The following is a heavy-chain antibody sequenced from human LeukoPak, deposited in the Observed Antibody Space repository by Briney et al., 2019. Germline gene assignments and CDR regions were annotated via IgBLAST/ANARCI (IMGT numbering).Heavy chain of an antibody. J-gene: IGHJ4*01. CDR3: ARDSYTGSMFDY. V-gene: IGHV3-21*01. D-gene: IGHD1-1*01. CDR1: GFTFKSVS. CDR2: IGHVAGDI. Sequence: PGGSLRLSCVATGFTFKSVSMSWVRQAPGKGLEWVAFIGHVAGDIFYADSVKGRFTISRDDANDSVYLQMNSLRVDDTAVYFCARDSYTGSMFDYWGHGTLVTVSS.